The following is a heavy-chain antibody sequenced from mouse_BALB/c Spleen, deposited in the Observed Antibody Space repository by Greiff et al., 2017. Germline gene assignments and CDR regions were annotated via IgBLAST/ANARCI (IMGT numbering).Heavy chain of an antibody. CDR3: ARSVTTVVARRDAMDY. V-gene: IGHV14-3*02. CDR1: GFNIKDTY. CDR2: IDPANGNT. Sequence: EVQLQESGAELVKPGASVKLSCTASGFNIKDTYMHWVKQRPEQGLEWIGRIDPANGNTKYDPKFQGKATITADTSSNTAYLQLSSLTSEDTAVYYCARSVTTVVARRDAMDYWGQGTSVTVSS. D-gene: IGHD1-1*01. J-gene: IGHJ4*01.